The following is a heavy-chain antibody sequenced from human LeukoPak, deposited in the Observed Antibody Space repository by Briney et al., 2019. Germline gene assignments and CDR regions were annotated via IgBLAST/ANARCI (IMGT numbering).Heavy chain of an antibody. V-gene: IGHV1-46*01. CDR1: GYTLTSYY. Sequence: ASVKVSCKASGYTLTSYYMHWVRQAPGQGLEWMGIINPSGGSTSYAQKFQGRVTMTRDMSTSTVYMELSSLRSEDTAVYYCARDQLLWFGESLKAFDYWGQGTLVTVSS. CDR2: INPSGGST. CDR3: ARDQLLWFGESLKAFDY. J-gene: IGHJ4*02. D-gene: IGHD3-10*01.